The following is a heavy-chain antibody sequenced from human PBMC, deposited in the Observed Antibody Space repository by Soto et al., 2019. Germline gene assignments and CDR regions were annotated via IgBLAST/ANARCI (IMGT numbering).Heavy chain of an antibody. D-gene: IGHD3-22*01. CDR2: IFYSGST. V-gene: IGHV4-39*01. J-gene: IGHJ4*02. CDR3: ERHSRRYFYDTSSPKAIDY. Sequence: ETLALTCAVSGVSISSSSYYWGWIRQPPEKGLEWIGTIFYSGSTHYNPSLKSRVTISVDTSKNHFSLKLRSVTAEDTAVYYCERHSRRYFYDTSSPKAIDYWGQGTLVTVYS. CDR1: GVSISSSSYY.